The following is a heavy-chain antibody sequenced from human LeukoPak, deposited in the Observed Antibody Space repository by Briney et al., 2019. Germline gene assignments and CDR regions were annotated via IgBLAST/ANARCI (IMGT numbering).Heavy chain of an antibody. D-gene: IGHD3-22*01. CDR3: ARDRAYYYDSSGYHNWFDP. J-gene: IGHJ5*02. CDR1: GGSFSGYY. CDR2: INHSGST. V-gene: IGHV4-34*01. Sequence: SETLSLTCAVYGGSFSGYYWSWIRQPPGKGLEWIGEINHSGSTNYNPSLKSRVTISVDTSKNQFSLKLSSVTAADTAVYYCARDRAYYYDSSGYHNWFDPWGQGTLVTVSS.